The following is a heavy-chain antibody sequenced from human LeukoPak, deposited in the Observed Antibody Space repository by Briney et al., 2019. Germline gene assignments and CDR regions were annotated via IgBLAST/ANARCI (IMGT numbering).Heavy chain of an antibody. CDR3: ARAQRGYSGPTRGYYFDY. CDR1: GFTFSSHW. CDR2: ISGSGGST. D-gene: IGHD5-12*01. V-gene: IGHV3-23*01. J-gene: IGHJ4*02. Sequence: PGGSLRLSCVDSGFTFSSHWMSWVRQAPGKGLEWVSAISGSGGSTYYADSVKGRFTISRDNSKNTLYLQMNSLRAEDTAVCYCARAQRGYSGPTRGYYFDYWGQGTLVTVSS.